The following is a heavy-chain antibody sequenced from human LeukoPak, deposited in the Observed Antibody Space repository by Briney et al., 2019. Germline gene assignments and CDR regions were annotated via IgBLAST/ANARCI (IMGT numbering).Heavy chain of an antibody. V-gene: IGHV4-39*07. J-gene: IGHJ4*02. CDR1: GGSISSSSYY. CDR2: IYYSGST. CDR3: ARVSYSSSSEAPFFDY. D-gene: IGHD6-6*01. Sequence: PSETLSLTCTVSGGSISSSSYYWGWIRRPPGKGLEWIGSIYYSGSTYYNPSLKSRVTISVDTSKNQFSLKLSSVTAADTAVYYCARVSYSSSSEAPFFDYWGQGTLVTVSS.